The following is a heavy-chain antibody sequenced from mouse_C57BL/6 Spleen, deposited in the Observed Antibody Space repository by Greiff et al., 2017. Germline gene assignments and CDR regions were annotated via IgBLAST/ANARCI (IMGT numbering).Heavy chain of an antibody. Sequence: EVKLMESGGGLVKPGGSLKLSCAASGFTFSDYGMHWVRQAPEKGLEWVAYISSGSSTINYADTVKGRFTISRDNAKNTLFLQMTSLRSEDTAMYYCARNGPYAMDYWGQGTSVTVSS. CDR2: ISSGSSTI. CDR3: ARNGPYAMDY. CDR1: GFTFSDYG. D-gene: IGHD1-1*02. V-gene: IGHV5-17*01. J-gene: IGHJ4*01.